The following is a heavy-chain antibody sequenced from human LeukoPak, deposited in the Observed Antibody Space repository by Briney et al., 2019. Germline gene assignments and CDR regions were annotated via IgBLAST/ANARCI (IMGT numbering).Heavy chain of an antibody. J-gene: IGHJ4*02. CDR1: GGSIGSYY. CDR3: ARDGVAGGFDY. D-gene: IGHD6-19*01. CDR2: INYSGSA. V-gene: IGHV4-59*01. Sequence: SETLSLTCTVSGGSIGSYYWNWIRQPPGKGLQWIGYINYSGSANHNASLKSRVTISVDTSKNQFSLKLSSVTAADTAVYYCARDGVAGGFDYWGQGTLVTVSS.